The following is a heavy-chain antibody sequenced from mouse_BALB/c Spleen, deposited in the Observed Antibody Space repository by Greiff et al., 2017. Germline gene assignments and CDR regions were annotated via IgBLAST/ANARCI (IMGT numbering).Heavy chain of an antibody. J-gene: IGHJ2*01. Sequence: QVQLQQSGAELAKPGASVKMSCKASGYTFTSYWMHWVKQRPGQGLEWIGYINPSTGYTEYNQKFKDKATLTADKSSSTAYMQLSSLTSEDSAVYYCARVTTVVATSDYGGQGTTLTVSS. V-gene: IGHV1-7*01. D-gene: IGHD1-1*01. CDR3: ARVTTVVATSDY. CDR2: INPSTGYT. CDR1: GYTFTSYW.